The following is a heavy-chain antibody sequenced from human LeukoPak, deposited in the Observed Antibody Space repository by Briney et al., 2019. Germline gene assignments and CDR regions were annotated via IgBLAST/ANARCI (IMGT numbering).Heavy chain of an antibody. V-gene: IGHV4-39*07. D-gene: IGHD2-2*01. CDR3: ARVKRKYQLLKPLHETPSHYFDY. CDR2: IYYSGST. Sequence: PSETLSLTCTVSGGSISSSSYYWGWIRQPPGKGLEWIGSIYYSGSTYYNPSLKSRVTISVDTSKNQFSLKLNSVTAADTAVYYCARVKRKYQLLKPLHETPSHYFDYWGQGTLVTVSS. CDR1: GGSISSSSYY. J-gene: IGHJ4*02.